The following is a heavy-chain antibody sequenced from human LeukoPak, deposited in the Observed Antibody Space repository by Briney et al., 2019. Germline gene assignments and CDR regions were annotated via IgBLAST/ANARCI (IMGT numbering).Heavy chain of an antibody. CDR2: INPSGGGT. Sequence: ASVKVSCKASGYTFTSYYMHWVRQAPGQGLEWMGIINPSGGGTSYAQKFQGRVTMTRDTSTSTVYMELSSLRSEDTAVYYCARDSTYGDYPAGYFDYWGQGTLVTVSS. CDR1: GYTFTSYY. D-gene: IGHD4-17*01. V-gene: IGHV1-46*01. J-gene: IGHJ4*02. CDR3: ARDSTYGDYPAGYFDY.